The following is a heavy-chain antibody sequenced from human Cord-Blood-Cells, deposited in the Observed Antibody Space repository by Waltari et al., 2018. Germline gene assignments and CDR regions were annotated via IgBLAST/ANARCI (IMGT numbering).Heavy chain of an antibody. D-gene: IGHD1-26*01. CDR3: ASSWELQGNWFDP. Sequence: QVQLQQWGAGLLKPSETLSLTCAVYGGSFSGYYWSWIRQPPGKGLEWIGEINHSGSTNYNPSLKGRVTISVDTSKNQFSLKLSSVTAADTAVYYCASSWELQGNWFDPWGQGTLVTVSS. V-gene: IGHV4-34*01. J-gene: IGHJ5*02. CDR2: INHSGST. CDR1: GGSFSGYY.